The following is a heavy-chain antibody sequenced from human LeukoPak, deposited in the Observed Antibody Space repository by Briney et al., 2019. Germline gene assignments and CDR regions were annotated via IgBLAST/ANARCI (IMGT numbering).Heavy chain of an antibody. Sequence: ASVKISCKASGYTFTDYYMHWVQQAPGKGLEWMGRVDPEDGETIYAEKFQGRVTITADTSTDTAYMELSSLRSEDTAVYYCASSSSSWYLPIGAFDIWGQGTMVTVSS. V-gene: IGHV1-69-2*01. CDR2: VDPEDGET. D-gene: IGHD6-13*01. CDR1: GYTFTDYY. CDR3: ASSSSSWYLPIGAFDI. J-gene: IGHJ3*02.